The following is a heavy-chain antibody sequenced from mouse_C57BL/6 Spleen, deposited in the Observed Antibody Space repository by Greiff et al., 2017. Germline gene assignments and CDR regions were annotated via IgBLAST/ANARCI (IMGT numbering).Heavy chain of an antibody. Sequence: VQLQQSGAELVKPGASVKLSCTASGFNIKDYYMHWVKQRTEQGLEWIGRIDPEEGETKYAPKFQGKATITADTTSTTAYLQLSRLTSEDTAVYYCARSYDYYWYFDVWGTGTTVTVSS. V-gene: IGHV14-2*01. D-gene: IGHD2-4*01. CDR1: GFNIKDYY. CDR2: IDPEEGET. J-gene: IGHJ1*03. CDR3: ARSYDYYWYFDV.